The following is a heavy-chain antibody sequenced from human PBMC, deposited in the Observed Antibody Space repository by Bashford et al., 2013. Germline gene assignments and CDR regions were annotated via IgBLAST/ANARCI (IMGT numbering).Heavy chain of an antibody. J-gene: IGHJ4*02. CDR2: IYYSGST. Sequence: SETLSLTCTVSGGSVSSYYWSWIRQPPGKGLEWIGYIYYSGSTDYNPSLKSRVTISGDTSKNQFSLKLSSVTAADTAVYFCAMGVXGDFDYWGQGTLVTVSS. CDR1: GGSVSSYY. V-gene: IGHV4-59*02. CDR3: AMGVXGDFDY. D-gene: IGHD3-16*01.